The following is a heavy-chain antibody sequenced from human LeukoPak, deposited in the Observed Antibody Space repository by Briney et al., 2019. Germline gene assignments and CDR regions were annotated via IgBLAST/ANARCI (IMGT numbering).Heavy chain of an antibody. V-gene: IGHV1-69*05. Sequence: ASVKVSCKASGGTFSSYAISWVRQAPGQGLEWMGGIIPIFGTANYAQKFQGRVTITTDESTSTAYMELSSLRSEDTAVYYCARSPSQYYDFWSGYQQWDYWGQGTLVTVSS. CDR3: ARSPSQYYDFWSGYQQWDY. CDR1: GGTFSSYA. J-gene: IGHJ4*02. D-gene: IGHD3-3*01. CDR2: IIPIFGTA.